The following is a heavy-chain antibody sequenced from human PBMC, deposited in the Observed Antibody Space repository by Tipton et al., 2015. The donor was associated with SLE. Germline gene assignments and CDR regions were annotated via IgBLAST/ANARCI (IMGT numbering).Heavy chain of an antibody. CDR2: LSISDGP. Sequence: SLRLSCAASGITFSSYAMSWVRQAPGKGLEWVSSLSISDGPYYADSVKGRFTISRDNSKNTLYLQMNSLRAEDTAVYYCARGTYDFWSYYYPYYGMDVWGQGTTVTGSS. J-gene: IGHJ6*02. CDR1: GITFSSYA. V-gene: IGHV3-23*01. D-gene: IGHD3-3*01. CDR3: ARGTYDFWSYYYPYYGMDV.